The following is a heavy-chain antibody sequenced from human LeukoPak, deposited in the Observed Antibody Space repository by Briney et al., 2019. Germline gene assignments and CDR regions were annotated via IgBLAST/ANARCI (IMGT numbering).Heavy chain of an antibody. Sequence: GGSLRLSCAASGFIFNNFDMHWVRQGTGKGLEWVSAIGIGGDTHYSESVKGRFIISRENAKNSLFLQMNSLRVGDTAVYYCARDRFGMDVWGRGTTVIVSS. CDR1: GFIFNNFD. CDR3: ARDRFGMDV. CDR2: IGIGGDT. V-gene: IGHV3-13*01. J-gene: IGHJ6*02.